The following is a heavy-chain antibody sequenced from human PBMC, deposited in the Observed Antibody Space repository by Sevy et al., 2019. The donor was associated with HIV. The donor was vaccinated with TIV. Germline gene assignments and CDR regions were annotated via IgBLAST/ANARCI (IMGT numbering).Heavy chain of an antibody. D-gene: IGHD3-10*01. CDR3: ARDRVREFDY. J-gene: IGHJ4*02. CDR1: GMTFSTYN. CDR2: ISTDSTTK. V-gene: IGHV3-48*02. Sequence: GGSLRLSCAVSGMTFSTYNMNWVRQAPGKGLEWISYISTDSTTKYYADSVKGRFTISRDNAKNSLYLQMNSLRDEDTAVYYCARDRVREFDYWVQGTLVTVSS.